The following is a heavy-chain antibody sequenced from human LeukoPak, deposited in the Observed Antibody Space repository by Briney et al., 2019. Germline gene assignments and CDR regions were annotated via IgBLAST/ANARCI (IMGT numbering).Heavy chain of an antibody. Sequence: ASVKVSCKASGYTFTSYGISWVRQAPGQGLEWMGWISAYNGNTNYAQKLQGRVTMTTDTSTSTAYMELRSLRSDDAAVYYCAKLKGSGSYLDYWGQGTLVTASS. J-gene: IGHJ4*02. CDR1: GYTFTSYG. CDR3: AKLKGSGSYLDY. CDR2: ISAYNGNT. D-gene: IGHD1-26*01. V-gene: IGHV1-18*01.